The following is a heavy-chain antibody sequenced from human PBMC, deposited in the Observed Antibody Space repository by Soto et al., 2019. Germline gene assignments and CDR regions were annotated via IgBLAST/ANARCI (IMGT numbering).Heavy chain of an antibody. Sequence: QVQLVQSASEVKKPGASVKVSCKASGYTFTTYHISWVRQAPGQGLEWMGGINPYNGNTNFAQKCQGRVTMATDTSTTTAYMDLRSLRFDDTAVYYCARGGGPFGYWGQGTLVTVSS. CDR3: ARGGGPFGY. D-gene: IGHD3-3*01. CDR2: INPYNGNT. CDR1: GYTFTTYH. J-gene: IGHJ4*02. V-gene: IGHV1-18*01.